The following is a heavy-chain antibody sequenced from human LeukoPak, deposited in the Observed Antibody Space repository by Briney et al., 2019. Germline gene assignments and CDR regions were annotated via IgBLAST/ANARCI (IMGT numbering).Heavy chain of an antibody. V-gene: IGHV1-69*06. CDR1: GGTFSSYA. J-gene: IGHJ5*02. Sequence: SVRVSCKASGGTFSSYAISWVRQAPGQGLEWMGGIIPIFGTANYAQRFQGRVTITADKSTSTAYMELSSLRSEDTAVYYCARDRIAARPINWFDPWGQGTLVTVSS. CDR2: IIPIFGTA. CDR3: ARDRIAARPINWFDP. D-gene: IGHD6-6*01.